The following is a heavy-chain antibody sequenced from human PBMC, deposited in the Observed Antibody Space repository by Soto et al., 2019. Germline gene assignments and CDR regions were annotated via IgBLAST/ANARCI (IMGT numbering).Heavy chain of an antibody. V-gene: IGHV1-18*01. J-gene: IGHJ6*02. CDR2: MGTYNGNT. CDR1: GYTFTSYG. D-gene: IGHD2-15*01. Sequence: GASVKVSCKASGYTFTSYGISWVRQAPGQGLEWMGWMGTYNGNTDYGQKFQGRVTMTTETPTSTAYMELRSLRSDDTAVYYCAGVRAELGYCSGGSCCPYYYVMAVXGQGTTVTVS. CDR3: AGVRAELGYCSGGSCCPYYYVMAV.